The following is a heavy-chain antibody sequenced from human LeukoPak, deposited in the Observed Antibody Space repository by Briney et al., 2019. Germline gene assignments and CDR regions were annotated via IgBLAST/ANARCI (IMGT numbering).Heavy chain of an antibody. CDR3: ARGRIAKIVVVHSFSYGMDV. CDR1: GGSFTDYF. J-gene: IGHJ6*02. V-gene: IGHV4-34*01. CDR2: INDYTGDS. D-gene: IGHD3-22*01. Sequence: SETLSLTCTVFGGSFTDYFWTWMRHSPGKGLEWIGEINDYTGDSKYNPSLNSRDYISLENSKNQHSLALRAETAADTAVYYCARGRIAKIVVVHSFSYGMDVWGQGTTVTVAS.